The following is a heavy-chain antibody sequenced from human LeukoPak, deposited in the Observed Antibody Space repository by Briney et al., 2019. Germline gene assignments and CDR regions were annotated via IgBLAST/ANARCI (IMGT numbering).Heavy chain of an antibody. CDR3: ARRFVRGVYMDV. V-gene: IGHV4-59*12. CDR1: GGSISTYY. CDR2: IYYSGST. D-gene: IGHD3-10*01. J-gene: IGHJ6*03. Sequence: SETLSLTCTVSGGSISTYYWSWVRQSPGKGLEWIGHIYYSGSTNYNPSLKSRVTISVDTSKNQFSLKLSSVTAADTAVYYCARRFVRGVYMDVWGKGTTVTISS.